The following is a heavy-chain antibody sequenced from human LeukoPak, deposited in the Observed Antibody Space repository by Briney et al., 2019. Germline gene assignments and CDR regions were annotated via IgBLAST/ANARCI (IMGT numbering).Heavy chain of an antibody. Sequence: GGSLRLSCTVSGFTVSSNSMSWVRQAPGKGLEWVSFIYSDNTHYSDSVKGRFTISRDNAKNSLYLQMNSLRAEDTAVYYCARDRSTVTTWVDYWGQGTLVTVSS. J-gene: IGHJ4*02. CDR2: IYSDNT. V-gene: IGHV3-53*01. CDR3: ARDRSTVTTWVDY. CDR1: GFTVSSNS. D-gene: IGHD4-17*01.